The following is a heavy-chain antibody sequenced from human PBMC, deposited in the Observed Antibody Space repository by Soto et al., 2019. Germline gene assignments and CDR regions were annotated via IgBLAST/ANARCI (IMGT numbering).Heavy chain of an antibody. D-gene: IGHD3-9*01. J-gene: IGHJ5*02. CDR3: ARDRFDWLLPNWFDP. Sequence: QVQLVQSGAEVKKPGASVKVSCKASGYTFTSYGISWVRQAPGQGLEWMGWISAYNGNTNYAQKLQGRATMTTDTSTSTAYMELRSLRSDDTAVYYCARDRFDWLLPNWFDPWGQGTLVTVSS. V-gene: IGHV1-18*01. CDR1: GYTFTSYG. CDR2: ISAYNGNT.